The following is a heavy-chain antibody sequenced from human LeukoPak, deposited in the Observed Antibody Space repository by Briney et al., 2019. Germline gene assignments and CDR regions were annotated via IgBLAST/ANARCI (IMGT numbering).Heavy chain of an antibody. D-gene: IGHD6-13*01. CDR2: LSASGARI. J-gene: IGHJ3*01. V-gene: IGHV3-23*01. CDR3: AGGEGAAGIYDAFDF. CDR1: TSTFSSYA. Sequence: GGSLRLSCTASTSTFSSYAMTWVRQPLRTGLQWVATLSASGARIHYADSVKGRFTISRDNSKNTLYLQMDSLRPEDTAVYFCAGGEGAAGIYDAFDFWGQGTLVAVSS.